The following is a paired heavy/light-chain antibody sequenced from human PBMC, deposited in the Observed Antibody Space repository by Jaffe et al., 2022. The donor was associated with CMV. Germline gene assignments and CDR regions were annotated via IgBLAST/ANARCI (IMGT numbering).Light chain of an antibody. CDR3: QQYGSSPWA. CDR1: QSVSSSY. Sequence: EIVLTQSPGTLSLSPGERATLSCRASQSVSSSYLAWYQQKPGQAPRLLIYGASSRATGIPDRFSGSGSGTDFTLTISRLEPEDFAVYYCQQYGSSPWAFGQGTKVEIK. J-gene: IGKJ1*01. V-gene: IGKV3-20*01. CDR2: GAS.
Heavy chain of an antibody. D-gene: IGHD5-18*01. J-gene: IGHJ4*02. CDR2: ISSSRSTK. CDR1: GFTFSTYN. CDR3: ARIGLWPHNAFDY. Sequence: EVQLVESGGGLVQTGGSLRLSCAASGFTFSTYNMSWVRQAPGKGLEWVSDISSSRSTKYNADSVKGRFTISRDNGKNSLYLQMNTLRDEDTAVYYCARIGLWPHNAFDYWGQGALVTVSS. V-gene: IGHV3-48*02.